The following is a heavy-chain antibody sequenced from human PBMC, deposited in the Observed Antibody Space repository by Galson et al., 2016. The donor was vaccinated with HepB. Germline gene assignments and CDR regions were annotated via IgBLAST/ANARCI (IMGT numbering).Heavy chain of an antibody. CDR2: ISAYNGKT. J-gene: IGHJ6*02. CDR3: ARDGHLVVVAATTDYYGMDV. CDR1: GYTFTSYG. V-gene: IGHV1-18*04. Sequence: SVKVSCKASGYTFTSYGISWVRQAPGQGLEWMGWISAYNGKTYYAQKIQGRATMTTETSTSTAHMELRSLRSDDTAVYYCARDGHLVVVAATTDYYGMDVWGQGTTVTVSS. D-gene: IGHD2-15*01.